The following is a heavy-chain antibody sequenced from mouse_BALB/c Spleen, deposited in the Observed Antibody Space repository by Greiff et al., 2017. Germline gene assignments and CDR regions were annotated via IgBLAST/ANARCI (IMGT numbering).Heavy chain of an antibody. CDR2: ISYSGST. J-gene: IGHJ1*01. Sequence: EVQLQESGPGLVKPSQSLSLTCTVTGYSITSDYAWNWIRQFPGNKLEWMGYISYSGSTSYNPSLKSRISITRDTSKNQFFLQLNSVTTEDTATYYCARGERRYFDVWGAGTTVTVSS. CDR3: ARGERRYFDV. CDR1: GYSITSDYA. V-gene: IGHV3-2*02.